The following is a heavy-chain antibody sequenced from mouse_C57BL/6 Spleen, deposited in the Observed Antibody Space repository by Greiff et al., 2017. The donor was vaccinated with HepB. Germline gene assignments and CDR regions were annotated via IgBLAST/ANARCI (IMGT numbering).Heavy chain of an antibody. Sequence: QVQLQQSGAELVRPGTSVKVSCKASGYAFTNYLIEWVKQRPGQGLEWIGVINPGSGGTNYNEKFKGKATLTADKSSSTAYMQLSSLTSEDSAVYFCARTLAAQATCAWFAYWGQGTLVTVSA. D-gene: IGHD3-2*02. J-gene: IGHJ3*01. CDR1: GYAFTNYL. CDR2: INPGSGGT. V-gene: IGHV1-54*01. CDR3: ARTLAAQATCAWFAY.